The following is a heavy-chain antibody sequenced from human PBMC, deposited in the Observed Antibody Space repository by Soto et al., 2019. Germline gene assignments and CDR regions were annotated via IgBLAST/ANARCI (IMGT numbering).Heavy chain of an antibody. J-gene: IGHJ3*02. CDR1: GLTFSDYY. D-gene: IGHD2-15*01. CDR2: ISSSGTGI. V-gene: IGHV3-11*01. Sequence: PGGSLRLSCVASGLTFSDYYMTWIRQAPGKGLEWVSYISSSGTGIYYADSMKGRFTISRDNAKKSLYLQMSSLRAEDTAVYYCARAYSDAFDIWGQGTMVTVSS. CDR3: ARAYSDAFDI.